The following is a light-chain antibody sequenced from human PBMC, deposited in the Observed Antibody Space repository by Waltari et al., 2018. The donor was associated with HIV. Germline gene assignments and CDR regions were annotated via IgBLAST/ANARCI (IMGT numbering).Light chain of an antibody. CDR1: QSVSSY. CDR2: DAS. V-gene: IGKV3-11*01. CDR3: QHRNHWPTEYT. J-gene: IGKJ2*01. Sequence: EIVLTQSPATLSLSPGERATLSCRASQSVSSYVAWYQQKPGQSPRLLIYDASNRATGIPARFSGSGSGTDFTLTISSLEPEDFAVYYCQHRNHWPTEYTFGQGNKLEIK.